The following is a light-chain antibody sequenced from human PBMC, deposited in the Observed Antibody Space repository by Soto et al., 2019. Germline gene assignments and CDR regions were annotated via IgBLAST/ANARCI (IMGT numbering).Light chain of an antibody. CDR1: SSDVGGYTY. Sequence: QSALTQPRSVSGSPGQSVTISCTGTSSDVGGYTYVSWYQQHPGKAPKLMLYDVSKRPSGVPDRFSGSKSGNTASLTISGLQAEDEADYYCCSYAATYTYVFGTGTKVTVL. V-gene: IGLV2-11*01. J-gene: IGLJ1*01. CDR2: DVS. CDR3: CSYAATYTYV.